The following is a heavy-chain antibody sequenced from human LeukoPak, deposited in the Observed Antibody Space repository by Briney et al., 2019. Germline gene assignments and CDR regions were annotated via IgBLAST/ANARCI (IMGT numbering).Heavy chain of an antibody. CDR3: ARCGYGNYYYCYMDV. D-gene: IGHD3-22*01. J-gene: IGHJ6*03. Sequence: ASVKVSCKATGYTFTSYDINWVRQATGQGLEWMGWMNPNSGNTGYAQKFQGRVTMTRNTSISTAYMELSSLRSEDTAVYYCARCGYGNYYYCYMDVWGKGTTVTVSS. CDR1: GYTFTSYD. V-gene: IGHV1-8*01. CDR2: MNPNSGNT.